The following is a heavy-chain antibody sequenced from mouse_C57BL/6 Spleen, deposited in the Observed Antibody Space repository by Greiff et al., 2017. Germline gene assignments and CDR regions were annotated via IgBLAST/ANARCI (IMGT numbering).Heavy chain of an antibody. CDR3: ARYRTTVVAYYFDY. D-gene: IGHD1-1*01. CDR1: GFTFTDYY. V-gene: IGHV7-3*01. Sequence: DVKLVESGGGLVQPGGSLSLSCAASGFTFTDYYMSWVRQPPGKALEWLGFIRNKANGYTTEYSASVKGRFTTSRDNSQSILYRQMNALRAEDSATYYCARYRTTVVAYYFDYWGQGTTLTVSS. J-gene: IGHJ2*01. CDR2: IRNKANGYTT.